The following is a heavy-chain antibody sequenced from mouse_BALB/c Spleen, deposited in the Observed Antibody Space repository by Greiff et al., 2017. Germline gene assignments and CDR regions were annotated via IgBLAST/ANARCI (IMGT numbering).Heavy chain of an antibody. CDR1: GFTFPDYY. CDR3: ARDINDGYYRDAMDY. CDR2: IRNKANGYTT. V-gene: IGHV7-3*02. Sequence: VKLVESGGGLVQPGGSLRLSCATSGFTFPDYYLSWVRQPPGKALEWLGFIRNKANGYTTEYSASVKGRFTISRDNSQSILYLQMNTLRAEDSATYYCARDINDGYYRDAMDYWGQGTSVTVSS. J-gene: IGHJ4*01. D-gene: IGHD2-3*01.